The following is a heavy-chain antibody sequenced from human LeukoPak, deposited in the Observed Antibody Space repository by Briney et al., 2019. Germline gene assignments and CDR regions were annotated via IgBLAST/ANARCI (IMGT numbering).Heavy chain of an antibody. J-gene: IGHJ4*02. V-gene: IGHV3-33*06. D-gene: IGHD3-22*01. Sequence: GRSLRLSCAASGFTFSSYGMHWVRQAPGKGLEWVAVIWNDGSEMYYADSVKGRFTISRDNSKNTLYLQMNSVRVEDTAVYYCVKDEDNSGLYWGQGTLVTVSS. CDR3: VKDEDNSGLY. CDR2: IWNDGSEM. CDR1: GFTFSSYG.